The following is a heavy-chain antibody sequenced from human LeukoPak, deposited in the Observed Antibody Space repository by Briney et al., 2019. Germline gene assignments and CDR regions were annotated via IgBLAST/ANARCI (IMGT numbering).Heavy chain of an antibody. CDR1: GGSISSYY. CDR2: IYYSGST. D-gene: IGHD6-13*01. J-gene: IGHJ4*02. V-gene: IGHV4-59*01. Sequence: KPSETLPLTCTVSGGSISSYYWSWIRQPPGKGLEWIGYIYYSGSTNYNPSLKSRVTISVDTSKNQFSLKLSSLTAADTAVYYCARGTYGSSWQMEHFDCWGQGTLVTVSS. CDR3: ARGTYGSSWQMEHFDC.